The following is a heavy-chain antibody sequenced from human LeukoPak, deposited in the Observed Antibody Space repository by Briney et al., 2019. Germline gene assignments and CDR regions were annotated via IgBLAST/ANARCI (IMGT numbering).Heavy chain of an antibody. CDR3: ARRRGAHTANALDI. D-gene: IGHD3-10*01. J-gene: IGHJ3*02. CDR1: GGSISSYY. CDR2: IYSSGST. Sequence: SETLSLTCTVSGGSISSYYWSWIRQPPGKGLEWIGYIYSSGSTNYNPSLKSRVNISVDTSKNQFSLKLSSVTAADTAVYYCARRRGAHTANALDIWGQGTMVTVSS. V-gene: IGHV4-59*08.